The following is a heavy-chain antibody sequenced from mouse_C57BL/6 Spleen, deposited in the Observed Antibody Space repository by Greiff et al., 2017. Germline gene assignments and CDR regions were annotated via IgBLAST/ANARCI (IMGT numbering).Heavy chain of an antibody. CDR3: ANMGAQASYAMDD. D-gene: IGHD3-2*02. CDR1: GFSLNSYG. Sequence: QVQLKESGPGLVAPSQSLSITCTVSGFSLNSYGVSWVRQPPGKGLEWLGVIWGDGSTNYHSALISRQSIRKDNSKSQVFLQLNSLQTDDTATYYCANMGAQASYAMDDWGQGPSVTVSS. V-gene: IGHV2-3*01. CDR2: IWGDGST. J-gene: IGHJ4*01.